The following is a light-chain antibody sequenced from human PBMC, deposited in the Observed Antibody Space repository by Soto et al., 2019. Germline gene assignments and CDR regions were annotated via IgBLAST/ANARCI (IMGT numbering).Light chain of an antibody. CDR1: QSVSSSY. J-gene: IGKJ5*01. CDR3: QHSVNSLLVT. V-gene: IGKV3-20*01. Sequence: EIVLTQSPGTLSLSPGERATLSCRASQSVSSSYLAWYQQKPGQAPRLLIYGASSRATGIPDRFSGSGSGTYFSITISRLEPEDLALYYCQHSVNSLLVTSGQGTRLEIK. CDR2: GAS.